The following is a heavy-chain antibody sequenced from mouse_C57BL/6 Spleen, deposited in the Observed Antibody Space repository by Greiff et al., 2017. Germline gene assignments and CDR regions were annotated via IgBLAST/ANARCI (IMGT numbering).Heavy chain of an antibody. CDR3: VRHEEIYYDYDGLGFDV. CDR1: GFSFNTYA. Sequence: EVKVVESGGGLVQPKGSLKLSCAASGFSFNTYAMNWVRQAPGKGLEWVARIRSKSNNYATYYADSVKDRFTISRVDSESMLYLQMNNLKTEDTAMYYCVRHEEIYYDYDGLGFDVWGTGTTVTVSS. J-gene: IGHJ1*03. CDR2: IRSKSNNYAT. V-gene: IGHV10-1*01. D-gene: IGHD2-4*01.